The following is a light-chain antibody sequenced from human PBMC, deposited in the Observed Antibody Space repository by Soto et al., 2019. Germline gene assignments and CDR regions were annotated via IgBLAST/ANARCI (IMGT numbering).Light chain of an antibody. CDR2: EVS. Sequence: QSALTQPPSVSGSPGQSVTISCTGTSSDVGSYDRVSWYQQPPGTAPKLIIYEVSNRPSGVPDRFSGSKSGNTASLTISGLQPEDETDYDCASFTTSKTYVFGTGTKVTVL. CDR3: ASFTTSKTYV. J-gene: IGLJ1*01. V-gene: IGLV2-18*02. CDR1: SSDVGSYDR.